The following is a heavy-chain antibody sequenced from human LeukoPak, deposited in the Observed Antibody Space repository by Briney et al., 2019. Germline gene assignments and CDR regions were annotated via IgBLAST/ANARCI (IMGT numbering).Heavy chain of an antibody. CDR2: ISGSGGST. D-gene: IGHD4-23*01. J-gene: IGHJ4*02. CDR1: GFTFSSYG. CDR3: ARDYGGSSPFDY. V-gene: IGHV3-23*01. Sequence: GGSLRLSCAASGFTFSSYGMSWVRQAPGKGLEWVSAISGSGGSTYYADSVKGRFTIPRDNAKNSLYLQMNSLRAEDTAVYYCARDYGGSSPFDYWGQGTLVTVSS.